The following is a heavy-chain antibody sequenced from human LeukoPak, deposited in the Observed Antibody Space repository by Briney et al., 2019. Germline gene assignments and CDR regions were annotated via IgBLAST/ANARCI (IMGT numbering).Heavy chain of an antibody. J-gene: IGHJ5*02. D-gene: IGHD2-21*02. Sequence: KTSETLSLTWAVDGGSFSGYYWNWIRQPPGKGLEWIGEINHSGSTNYNPSLKSRVTISVDTSKNQFSLKLSSVTAADTAVYYCARFTHIVVVTATTNWFDPWGQGTLVTVSS. CDR3: ARFTHIVVVTATTNWFDP. V-gene: IGHV4-34*01. CDR1: GGSFSGYY. CDR2: INHSGST.